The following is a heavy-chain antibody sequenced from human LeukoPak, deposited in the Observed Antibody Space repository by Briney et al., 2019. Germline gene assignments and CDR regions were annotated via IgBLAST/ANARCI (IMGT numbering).Heavy chain of an antibody. V-gene: IGHV3-23*01. CDR2: ISDGGIKT. CDR1: GFAFSSYG. D-gene: IGHD1-14*01. J-gene: IGHJ4*02. CDR3: AKVGSTGVFDY. Sequence: GGSLRLSCAASGFAFSSYGMSWVRQAPGKGLEWVSDISDGGIKTYYAASVKGRFTISRDNSRNTLYLQMNSLGAEDTAVYYCAKVGSTGVFDYWGQGTLVTVSS.